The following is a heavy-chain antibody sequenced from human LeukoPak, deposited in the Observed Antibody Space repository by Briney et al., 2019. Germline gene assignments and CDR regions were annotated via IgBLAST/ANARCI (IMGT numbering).Heavy chain of an antibody. CDR3: AREVGATKGFDY. J-gene: IGHJ4*02. D-gene: IGHD1-26*01. Sequence: SETLSLTCTVSGGSISSGAYYWRWIRRHPGKGLEWIGYIYYSGSTYYNPSLKSRVTISVDTSKNQFSLKLSSVTAADTAVYYCAREVGATKGFDYWGQGTLVTVSS. V-gene: IGHV4-31*03. CDR2: IYYSGST. CDR1: GGSISSGAYY.